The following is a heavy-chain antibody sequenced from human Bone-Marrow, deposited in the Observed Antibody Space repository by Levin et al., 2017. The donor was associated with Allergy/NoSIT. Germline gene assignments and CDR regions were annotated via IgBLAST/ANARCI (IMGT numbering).Heavy chain of an antibody. V-gene: IGHV3-30*18. CDR3: TKGKGRDSGYDFCLDY. CDR1: GSTFSNYG. CDR2: VSYDGSNK. Sequence: GGSLRLSCAASGSTFSNYGMHWVRQAPGKGLEWVAVVSYDGSNKYYSDSVKGRFTISRDNSKKTVYLEMNSLRPEDTAVYHCTKGKGRDSGYDFCLDYWGQGTLVTVSS. D-gene: IGHD5-12*01. J-gene: IGHJ4*02.